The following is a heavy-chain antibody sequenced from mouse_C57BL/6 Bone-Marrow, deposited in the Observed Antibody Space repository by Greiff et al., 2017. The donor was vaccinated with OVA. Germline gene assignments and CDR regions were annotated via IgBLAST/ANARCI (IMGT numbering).Heavy chain of an antibody. CDR1: EYEFPSHD. CDR3: ARHYDYDEGWYFDV. J-gene: IGHJ1*03. V-gene: IGHV5-2*01. Sequence: EVQGVESGGGLVQPGESLKLSCESTEYEFPSHDMSWVRKTPEKRLELVAAINSDGGSTYYPDTMERRFIISRDNTKKTLYLQMSSLRSEDTALYYCARHYDYDEGWYFDVWGTGTTVTVSS. D-gene: IGHD2-4*01. CDR2: INSDGGST.